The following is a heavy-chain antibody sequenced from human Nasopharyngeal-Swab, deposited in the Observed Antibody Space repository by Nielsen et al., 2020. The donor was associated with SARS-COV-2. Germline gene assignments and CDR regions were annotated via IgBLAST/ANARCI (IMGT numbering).Heavy chain of an antibody. D-gene: IGHD3-22*01. CDR3: ARDESYYDSSGYYLVRAAFDI. V-gene: IGHV1-69*06. Sequence: WVRQAPGQGLEWMGGIIPIFGTANYAQKFQGRVTITADKSTSTAYMELSSLRSEDTAVYYCARDESYYDSSGYYLVRAAFDIWGQGTMVTVSS. CDR2: IIPIFGTA. J-gene: IGHJ3*02.